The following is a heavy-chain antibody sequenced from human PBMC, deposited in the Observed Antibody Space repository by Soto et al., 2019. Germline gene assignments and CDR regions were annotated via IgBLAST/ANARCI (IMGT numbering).Heavy chain of an antibody. CDR1: GFTFSSYS. CDR3: ASEEGYYSCYDFVF. V-gene: IGHV3-74*01. Sequence: GGSLRLSCAASGFTFSSYSMRWVRQAPGKGLEWVSLINSDGRSTSYADSVKGRFTISRDNSKKTLYLQMNSLRAEDKDVYSCASEEGYYSCYDFVFWGQGTPVTVSS. D-gene: IGHD5-12*01. CDR2: INSDGRST. J-gene: IGHJ4*02.